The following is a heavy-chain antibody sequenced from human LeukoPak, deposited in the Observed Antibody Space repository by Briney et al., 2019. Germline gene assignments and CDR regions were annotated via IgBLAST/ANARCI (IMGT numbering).Heavy chain of an antibody. Sequence: ASVKVSCKASGYTFTSYYMHWVRQAPGQGLEWMGIINPSGGSTSYAQKFQGRVTMTRDTSTSTVYMELSSLRSEDTAVYYCARDFRAGYYDILTGYYTPSDYWGQGTLVTVSS. J-gene: IGHJ4*02. CDR3: ARDFRAGYYDILTGYYTPSDY. CDR1: GYTFTSYY. V-gene: IGHV1-46*01. D-gene: IGHD3-9*01. CDR2: INPSGGST.